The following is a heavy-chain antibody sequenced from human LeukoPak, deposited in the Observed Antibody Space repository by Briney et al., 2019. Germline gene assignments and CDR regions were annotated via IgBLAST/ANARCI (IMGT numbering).Heavy chain of an antibody. CDR3: ASSGRVAGPFDY. J-gene: IGHJ4*02. CDR1: GFSFSTYW. V-gene: IGHV3-7*01. CDR2: IRQDGSEK. D-gene: IGHD6-19*01. Sequence: GGSLRLSCETSGFSFSTYWMSWVRQAPGKGLEWVANIRQDGSEKYYADSVKGRFTISRDIAKQSVFLQMNSLRAEDTAVYYCASSGRVAGPFDYWGQGTLVTVSS.